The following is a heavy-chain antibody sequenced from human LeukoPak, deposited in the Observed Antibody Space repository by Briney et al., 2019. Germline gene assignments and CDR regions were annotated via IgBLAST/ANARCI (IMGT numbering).Heavy chain of an antibody. J-gene: IGHJ4*02. CDR3: ARLNVLLWFGELTPDYFDY. CDR1: GFTVSSNY. Sequence: GGSLRLTCAASGFTVSSNYMSWVRQAPGKGLEWVSVIYSGGSTYYADSVKGRFTISRHNSKSTLYLQMNSLRAEDTAVYYCARLNVLLWFGELTPDYFDYWGQGTLVTVSS. V-gene: IGHV3-53*04. D-gene: IGHD3-10*01. CDR2: IYSGGST.